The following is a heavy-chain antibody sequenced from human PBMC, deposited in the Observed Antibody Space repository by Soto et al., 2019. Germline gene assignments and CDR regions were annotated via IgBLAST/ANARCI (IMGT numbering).Heavy chain of an antibody. V-gene: IGHV4-39*01. CDR3: AKVVVGAPRHPDFDS. D-gene: IGHD2-15*01. CDR1: GGSINNGDYF. Sequence: PSETLSLTCTVSGGSINNGDYFWGWIRQPPGKRLEWIGSVYHSGTTNYNPSLKSRVTISVDTSKNQFSLNLRSVTAADTAVYFCAKVVVGAPRHPDFDSWGQGTLVTVSS. J-gene: IGHJ4*02. CDR2: VYHSGTT.